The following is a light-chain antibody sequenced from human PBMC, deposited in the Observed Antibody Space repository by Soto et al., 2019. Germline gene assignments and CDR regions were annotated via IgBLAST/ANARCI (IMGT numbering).Light chain of an antibody. Sequence: EIVLTQSPGTLSLSPGERATLSCRASQSVSSNYLAWYQQKPGQAPRLLIYGASSRATGIPDRFSGSGSGTDFTLTISRLEPEDFAVYYCQQYGSSPVAFGQGTKLEIK. J-gene: IGKJ2*01. CDR2: GAS. CDR3: QQYGSSPVA. CDR1: QSVSSNY. V-gene: IGKV3-20*01.